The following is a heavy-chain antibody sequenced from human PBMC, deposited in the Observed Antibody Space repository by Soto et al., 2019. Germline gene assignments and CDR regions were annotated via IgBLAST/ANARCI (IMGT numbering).Heavy chain of an antibody. CDR1: GFTFDDYA. J-gene: IGHJ4*02. Sequence: GGSLRLSCAASGFTFDDYAMHLVRQAPGKGLEWVSGISWNSGSIGYADSVKGRFTISRDNAKNSLYLQMNSLRAEDTALYYCAKSPLGVVVVAATYYFDYWGQGTLVTVSS. V-gene: IGHV3-9*01. CDR3: AKSPLGVVVVAATYYFDY. CDR2: ISWNSGSI. D-gene: IGHD2-15*01.